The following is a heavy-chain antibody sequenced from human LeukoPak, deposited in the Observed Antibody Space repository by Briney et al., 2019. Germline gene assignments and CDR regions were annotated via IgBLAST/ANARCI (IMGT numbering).Heavy chain of an antibody. CDR2: IWYDGSNK. J-gene: IGHJ4*02. CDR1: GFTFTNYA. V-gene: IGHV3-33*08. Sequence: GGSLRLSCAASGFTFTNYAMTWVRQAPGKGLEWVAVIWYDGSNKYYADSVKGRFTISRDNSKNTLYLQMNSLRAEDTAVYYCARDRWEVSGSYFDYWGQGTLVTVSS. CDR3: ARDRWEVSGSYFDY. D-gene: IGHD3-10*01.